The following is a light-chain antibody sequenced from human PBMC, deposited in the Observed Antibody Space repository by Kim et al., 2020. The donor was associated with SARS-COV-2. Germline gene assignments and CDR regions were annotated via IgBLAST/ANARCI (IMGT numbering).Light chain of an antibody. V-gene: IGKV3-20*01. CDR2: GAS. J-gene: IGKJ5*01. CDR3: QRYGNSPIT. Sequence: SPGESATLSCRASQSVSSNYLAWYQQKPGQAPRLLIYGASIRATGIPDRFSGSGSGTDFTLTISRLEPEDFAVYYCQRYGNSPITFGQGTRLEIK. CDR1: QSVSSNY.